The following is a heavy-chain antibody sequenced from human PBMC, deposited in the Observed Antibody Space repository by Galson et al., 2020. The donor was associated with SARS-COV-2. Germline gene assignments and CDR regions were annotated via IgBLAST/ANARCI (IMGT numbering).Heavy chain of an antibody. V-gene: IGHV4-59*01. D-gene: IGHD2-2*01. CDR1: GGSISSYY. CDR2: TYYSGST. J-gene: IGHJ6*03. CDR3: ARVGLGYCSSTSCYSDYYYMDV. Sequence: SETLSLTCTVSGGSISSYYWSWIRQPPGKGLEWIGYTYYSGSTNYNPSLKSRVTISVDTSKNQFSLKLSSVTAADTAVDYCARVGLGYCSSTSCYSDYYYMDVWGKGTTVTVSS.